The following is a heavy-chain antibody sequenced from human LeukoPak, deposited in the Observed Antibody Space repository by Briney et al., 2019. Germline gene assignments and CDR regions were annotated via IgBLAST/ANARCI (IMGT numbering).Heavy chain of an antibody. V-gene: IGHV1-69*13. Sequence: SVKVSCKASGGTFSSYAISWVRQAPGQGLEWMGGIIPIFGTANYAQKFQGRVTITADESTSTAYMELSSLRSEDTAVYYCARAPYYGSGSYYVWFDPWGQGTLVTVSS. CDR2: IIPIFGTA. CDR3: ARAPYYGSGSYYVWFDP. J-gene: IGHJ5*02. D-gene: IGHD3-10*01. CDR1: GGTFSSYA.